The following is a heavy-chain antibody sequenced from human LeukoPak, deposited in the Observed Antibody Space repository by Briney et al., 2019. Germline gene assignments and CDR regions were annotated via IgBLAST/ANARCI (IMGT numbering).Heavy chain of an antibody. CDR3: ARGDWNYYGSSGQIDY. CDR1: GYTFTGYY. J-gene: IGHJ4*02. Sequence: ASVKVSCKASGYTFTGYYMHWVRQAPGQGLEWMGWINPNSGGTNYAQKFQGRVTMTRDTSISTAYMELSRLRSDDTAVYYCARGDWNYYGSSGQIDYWGQGTLVTVSS. CDR2: INPNSGGT. D-gene: IGHD3-22*01. V-gene: IGHV1-2*02.